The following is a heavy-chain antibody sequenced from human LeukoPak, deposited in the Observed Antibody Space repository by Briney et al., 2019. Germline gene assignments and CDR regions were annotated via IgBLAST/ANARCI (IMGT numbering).Heavy chain of an antibody. CDR1: GFTFDDYA. CDR3: AKDGEGNSGSYYNGIDY. V-gene: IGHV3-43D*03. CDR2: ISWNGGST. J-gene: IGHJ4*02. D-gene: IGHD3-10*01. Sequence: GGSLRLSCAASGFTFDDYAMHWVRQAPGKGLEWVSLISWNGGSTYYADSVKGRFTISRDNSKNSLYLQMNSLRAEDTALYYCAKDGEGNSGSYYNGIDYWGQGTLVTVSS.